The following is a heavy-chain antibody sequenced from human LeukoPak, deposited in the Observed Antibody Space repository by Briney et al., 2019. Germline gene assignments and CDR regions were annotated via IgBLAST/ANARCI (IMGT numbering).Heavy chain of an antibody. CDR1: GFTFSSYA. CDR2: ISYDGSNK. Sequence: GGSLRLSCAASGFTFSSYAMHWVRQAPGKGLEWVAVISYDGSNKYYADSVKGRFTISRDNSKNTLYLQMNSLRAEDTAVYYCAKERRVTGTTYYYYYMDVWGKGTTVTVSS. V-gene: IGHV3-30-3*01. J-gene: IGHJ6*03. D-gene: IGHD1-7*01. CDR3: AKERRVTGTTYYYYYMDV.